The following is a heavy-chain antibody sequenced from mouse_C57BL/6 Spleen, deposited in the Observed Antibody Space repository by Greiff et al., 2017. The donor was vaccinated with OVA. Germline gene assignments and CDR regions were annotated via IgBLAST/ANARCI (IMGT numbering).Heavy chain of an antibody. CDR3: AREGIYYDYDY. J-gene: IGHJ2*01. Sequence: QVQLKESGAELARPGASVKMSCKASGYTFTSYTMHWVKQRPGQGLEWIGYINPSSGYTKYNQKFKDKATLTADKSSSTAYMQLSSLTSEDSAVYYCAREGIYYDYDYWGQGTTLTVSS. V-gene: IGHV1-4*01. D-gene: IGHD2-4*01. CDR1: GYTFTSYT. CDR2: INPSSGYT.